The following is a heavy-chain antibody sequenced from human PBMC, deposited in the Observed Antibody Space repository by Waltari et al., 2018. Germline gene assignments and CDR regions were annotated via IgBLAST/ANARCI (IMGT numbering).Heavy chain of an antibody. V-gene: IGHV4-39*01. J-gene: IGHJ3*02. D-gene: IGHD3-22*01. CDR2: IYYSGST. CDR3: ARRSGSMMGDAFDI. CDR1: GGSISSSSYY. Sequence: QLQLQESGPGLVKPSETLSLTCTVSGGSISSSSYYWGWIRQPPGKGLEWIGSIYYSGSTYYNPSLKSRVTISVDTSKNHFSLKLSSVTAADTAVYYCARRSGSMMGDAFDIWGQGTMVTVSS.